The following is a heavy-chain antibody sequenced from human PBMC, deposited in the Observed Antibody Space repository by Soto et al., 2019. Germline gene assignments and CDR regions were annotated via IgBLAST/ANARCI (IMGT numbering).Heavy chain of an antibody. V-gene: IGHV1-24*01. J-gene: IGHJ6*02. D-gene: IGHD2-2*01. CDR3: ARVGLVLVPTTVNSDYYYYAMDV. CDR2: FDPEDGET. Sequence: ASVKVSCKVSGYTLTELSMHWVRQAPGKGLEWMGGFDPEDGETIYAQKFQGRVTMTEDTSTDTAYMELSSLRSEDTAVYYCARVGLVLVPTTVNSDYYYYAMDVWGQGTTVTVSS. CDR1: GYTLTELS.